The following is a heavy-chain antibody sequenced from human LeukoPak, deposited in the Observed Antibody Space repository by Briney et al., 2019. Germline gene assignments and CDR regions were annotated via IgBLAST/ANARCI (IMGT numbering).Heavy chain of an antibody. V-gene: IGHV4-39*07. Sequence: PSETLSLTCTVSGDSISSSNSYWGWIRQPPGKGLEWIGSIYYSGNTYYNASLKSRVTISVDKSKNQFSLKLSSVTAADTAVYYCARGVPGPQWGQGTLVTVSS. CDR1: GDSISSSNSY. CDR3: ARGVPGPQ. J-gene: IGHJ4*02. CDR2: IYYSGNT.